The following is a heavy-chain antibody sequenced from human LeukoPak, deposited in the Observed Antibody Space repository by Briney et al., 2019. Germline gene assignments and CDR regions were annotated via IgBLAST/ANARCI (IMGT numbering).Heavy chain of an antibody. CDR2: ISGDGGST. CDR3: AKDIAKMMHPGDPQGMDV. V-gene: IGHV3-43*02. J-gene: IGHJ6*02. D-gene: IGHD3-16*01. Sequence: PGGSLRLSCAASGFTFDDYAMHWVRQAPGKGLERVSLISGDGGSTYYADSVKGRFTISRDNSKNSLYLQMNSLRTEDTALYYCAKDIAKMMHPGDPQGMDVWGQGTTVTVSS. CDR1: GFTFDDYA.